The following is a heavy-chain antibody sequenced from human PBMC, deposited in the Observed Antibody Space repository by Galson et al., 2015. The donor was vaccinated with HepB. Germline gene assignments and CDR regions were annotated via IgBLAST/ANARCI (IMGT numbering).Heavy chain of an antibody. CDR1: GFTFDDYA. J-gene: IGHJ3*02. V-gene: IGHV3-9*01. CDR3: AKDRDYEYSSSHPGKDAFDI. D-gene: IGHD6-6*01. Sequence: SLRLSCAASGFTFDDYAMHWVRQAPGKGLEWVSGISWNSGSIGYADPVKGRFTISRDNAKNSLYLQMNSLRAEDTALYYCAKDRDYEYSSSHPGKDAFDIWGQGTMVTVSS. CDR2: ISWNSGSI.